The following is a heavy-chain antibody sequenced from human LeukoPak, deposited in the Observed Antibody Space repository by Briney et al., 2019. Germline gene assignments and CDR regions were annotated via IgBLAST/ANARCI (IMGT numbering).Heavy chain of an antibody. CDR3: ARVRNNYDSSGFSAAEY. CDR2: IWYDGTNK. Sequence: GGSLTLSCVLAGNSVSRHSMDGVREAPGKGLEWVAVIWYDGTNKDYADSVKGRFTISRDNSKNTLFLQMTSLRAEDTAVYYCARVRNNYDSSGFSAAEYWGQGTLVTVSS. CDR1: GNSVSRHS. D-gene: IGHD3-22*01. V-gene: IGHV3-33*07. J-gene: IGHJ4*02.